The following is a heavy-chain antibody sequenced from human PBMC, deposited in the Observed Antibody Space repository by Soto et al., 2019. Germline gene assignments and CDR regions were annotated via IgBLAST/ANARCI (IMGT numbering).Heavy chain of an antibody. CDR3: ARLGLDSSYYYYGMDV. D-gene: IGHD6-13*01. CDR1: GGTFSSYA. Sequence: SVKVSCKASGGTFSSYAISWVRQAPGQGLEWMGGIIPIFGTANYAQKFQGRVTITADESTSTAYMELSSLRSEDTAVYYCARLGLDSSYYYYGMDVWGQGTTVTVSS. J-gene: IGHJ6*02. V-gene: IGHV1-69*13. CDR2: IIPIFGTA.